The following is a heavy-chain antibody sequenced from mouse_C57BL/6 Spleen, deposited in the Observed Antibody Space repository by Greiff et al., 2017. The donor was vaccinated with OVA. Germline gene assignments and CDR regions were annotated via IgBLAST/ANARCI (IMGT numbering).Heavy chain of an antibody. CDR1: GYTFTSYW. V-gene: IGHV1-69*01. J-gene: IGHJ2*01. CDR3: ARSLIWGFDY. Sequence: QVQLKQPGAELVMPGASVKLSCKASGYTFTSYWMHWVKQRPGQGLEWIGEIDPSDSYPHYNQQFKGKSTLTVDKSSSTAYMQLSSLTSEDSAVYYCARSLIWGFDYWGQGTTLTVSS. D-gene: IGHD4-1*01. CDR2: IDPSDSYP.